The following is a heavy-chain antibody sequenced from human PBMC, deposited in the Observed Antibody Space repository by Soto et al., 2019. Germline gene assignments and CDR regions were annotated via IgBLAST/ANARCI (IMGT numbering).Heavy chain of an antibody. CDR2: FDPEDGET. CDR1: GYTLTELS. V-gene: IGHV1-24*01. CDR3: AISPRRYSSSWRYYYYGMDV. Sequence: ASVKVSCKVSGYTLTELSMHWVRQAPGKGLEWMGGFDPEDGETIYAQKFQGRVTMTEDTSTDTAYMELSSLRSEDTAVYYCAISPRRYSSSWRYYYYGMDVWGQGTTVSVSS. D-gene: IGHD6-13*01. J-gene: IGHJ6*02.